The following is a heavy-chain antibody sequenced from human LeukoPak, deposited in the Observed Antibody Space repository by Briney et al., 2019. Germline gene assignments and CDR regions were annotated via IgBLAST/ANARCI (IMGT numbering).Heavy chain of an antibody. CDR3: ARAGYSGNFRGGQYYYMDV. D-gene: IGHD1-26*01. V-gene: IGHV1-69*13. CDR2: IIPLFGTA. CDR1: GGTFSTYS. J-gene: IGHJ6*03. Sequence: SVKVSCKASGGTFSTYSISWVRQAPGQGLEWMGGIIPLFGTADYAQMFQDRVTITADESTTTAYMELTSLRSEDTAVYYCARAGYSGNFRGGQYYYMDVWGTGTTVTVSS.